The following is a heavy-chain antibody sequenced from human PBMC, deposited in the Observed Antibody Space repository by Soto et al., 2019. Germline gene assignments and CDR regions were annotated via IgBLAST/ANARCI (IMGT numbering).Heavy chain of an antibody. J-gene: IGHJ5*02. CDR1: GYTFTTYS. CDR2: INPANDNT. Sequence: QAQIVQSGAEVKKPGASVRISCKTSGYTFTTYSVHWLRQAPGQRLEWVGWINPANDNTTYSQRFHDRVTITRDTSPTAVYPELRSLRYEDTAMYYCATDRGLPGTAHPVGWFDPWGQGTLVTVSS. CDR3: ATDRGLPGTAHPVGWFDP. V-gene: IGHV1-3*01. D-gene: IGHD3-10*01.